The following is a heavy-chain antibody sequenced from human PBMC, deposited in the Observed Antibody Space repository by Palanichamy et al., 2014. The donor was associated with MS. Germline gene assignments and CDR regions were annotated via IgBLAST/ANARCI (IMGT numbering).Heavy chain of an antibody. D-gene: IGHD1-1*01. J-gene: IGHJ4*02. Sequence: QVQLVQSGTEVKKPGASVKVSCKASGYTFANNAIHWVRQAPGQRLEWMGWINTGNGNTLYSQRFQGRVTISRDTSATSAYMELSSLTSEDTAVYYCARRLERHFDYWGQGTLVTVSS. CDR1: GYTFANNA. CDR3: ARRLERHFDY. CDR2: INTGNGNT. V-gene: IGHV1-3*04.